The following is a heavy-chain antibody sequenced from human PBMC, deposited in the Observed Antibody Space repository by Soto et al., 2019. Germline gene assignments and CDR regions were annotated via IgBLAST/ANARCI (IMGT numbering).Heavy chain of an antibody. Sequence: ASVKVACKASGYTFTGYYMHWVRQAPGQGLEWMGWINPNSGSTNYAQKLQGWVTMTRDTSTSTAYMELRRLRSDDTAVYYCARVVTMIVVVITDYYYGMDVWGQGTTVTVS. D-gene: IGHD3-22*01. CDR3: ARVVTMIVVVITDYYYGMDV. CDR1: GYTFTGYY. CDR2: INPNSGST. J-gene: IGHJ6*02. V-gene: IGHV1-2*04.